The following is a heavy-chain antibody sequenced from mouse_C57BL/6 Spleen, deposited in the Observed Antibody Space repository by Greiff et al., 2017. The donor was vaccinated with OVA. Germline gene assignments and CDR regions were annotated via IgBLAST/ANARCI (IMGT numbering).Heavy chain of an antibody. Sequence: QVQLQQPGAELVRPGSSVKLSCKASGYTFTSYWMHWVKQRPIQGLEWIGNIDPSDSETHYNQKFKDKATLTVDKSSSTAYMQLSSLTSEDSAVYYCARHTGPSSSMDYWGQGTSVTVSS. CDR2: IDPSDSET. V-gene: IGHV1-52*01. CDR3: ARHTGPSSSMDY. D-gene: IGHD4-1*01. CDR1: GYTFTSYW. J-gene: IGHJ4*01.